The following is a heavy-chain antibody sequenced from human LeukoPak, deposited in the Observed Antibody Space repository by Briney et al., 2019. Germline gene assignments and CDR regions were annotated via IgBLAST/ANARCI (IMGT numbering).Heavy chain of an antibody. D-gene: IGHD6-19*01. J-gene: IGHJ3*02. Sequence: GESLKISCKGSGYSFTDYWIGWVRQMPGKGLEWMGIIYPGDSGTRYSPSFQGQVTISADKSISTAYLQWSSLKASDTAMYYCARQDGSGPGIDAFDIWGQGTMVTVSS. CDR2: IYPGDSGT. V-gene: IGHV5-51*01. CDR1: GYSFTDYW. CDR3: ARQDGSGPGIDAFDI.